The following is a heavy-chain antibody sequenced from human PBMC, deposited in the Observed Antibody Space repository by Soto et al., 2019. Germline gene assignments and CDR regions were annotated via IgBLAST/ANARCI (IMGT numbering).Heavy chain of an antibody. J-gene: IGHJ6*03. CDR3: AKSRPNGDSYYYYYMDV. CDR1: GFTFSSYA. V-gene: IGHV3-23*01. D-gene: IGHD2-8*01. Sequence: GGSLRLSCAASGFTFSSYAMSWVRQAPGKGLEWVSAISGSGGSTYYADSVKGRFTISRDNSKNTLYLQMNSLRAEDTAVYYCAKSRPNGDSYYYYYMDVWGKGTTVTVSS. CDR2: ISGSGGST.